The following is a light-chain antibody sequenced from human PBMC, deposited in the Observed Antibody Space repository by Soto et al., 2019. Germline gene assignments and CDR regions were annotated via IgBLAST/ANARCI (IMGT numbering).Light chain of an antibody. CDR3: SSYTSSSTPLV. CDR2: DVT. J-gene: IGLJ3*02. Sequence: QSALTQPASVSGSPGQSITISCTGTSSDVGGYNYVSWYQQHPSKAPKLMIYDVTNRPSGVSNRFSGSKSGNTASLTISGLQTEDEADYYCSSYTSSSTPLVFGGGTQLTVL. V-gene: IGLV2-14*01. CDR1: SSDVGGYNY.